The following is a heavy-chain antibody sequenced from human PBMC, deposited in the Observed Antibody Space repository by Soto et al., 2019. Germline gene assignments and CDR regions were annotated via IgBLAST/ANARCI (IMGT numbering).Heavy chain of an antibody. D-gene: IGHD4-4*01. Sequence: GGSLRLSCAASGFTFDDYTMHWVRQAPGKGLEWVSLISWDGGSTYYADSVKGRFTISRDNSKNSLYLQMNSLSTEDTALYYCAKDTGPLMTTVTKYYYYGMDVWGQGTTVTVSS. J-gene: IGHJ6*02. CDR2: ISWDGGST. V-gene: IGHV3-43*01. CDR3: AKDTGPLMTTVTKYYYYGMDV. CDR1: GFTFDDYT.